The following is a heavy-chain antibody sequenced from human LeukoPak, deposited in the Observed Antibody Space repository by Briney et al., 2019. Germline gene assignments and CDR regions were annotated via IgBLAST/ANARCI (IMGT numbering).Heavy chain of an antibody. J-gene: IGHJ4*02. CDR3: ARIVRYDGDEY. CDR2: TIPIFGTA. D-gene: IGHD4-17*01. Sequence: GASVKVSCKASGGTFSSYAISWVRQAPGQGLEWMGGTIPIFGTANYAQKFQGRVTITADESTSTAYMELSSLRSEDTAVYYCARIVRYDGDEYWGQGTLVTVSS. CDR1: GGTFSSYA. V-gene: IGHV1-69*13.